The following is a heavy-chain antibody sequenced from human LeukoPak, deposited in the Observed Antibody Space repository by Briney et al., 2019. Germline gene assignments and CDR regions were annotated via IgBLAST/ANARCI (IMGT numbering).Heavy chain of an antibody. CDR2: IYYSGST. J-gene: IGHJ4*02. V-gene: IGHV4-59*01. D-gene: IGHD4-11*01. CDR1: GGSISSYY. Sequence: SETLSLTCTVSGGSISSYYWSWIRQPPGKGLEWIGYIYYSGSTNYNPSLKSRVTISVDTSKNHFSLQLSSVTAADTAVYYCARAGGADYSNYAFDYWGQGTLVTVSS. CDR3: ARAGGADYSNYAFDY.